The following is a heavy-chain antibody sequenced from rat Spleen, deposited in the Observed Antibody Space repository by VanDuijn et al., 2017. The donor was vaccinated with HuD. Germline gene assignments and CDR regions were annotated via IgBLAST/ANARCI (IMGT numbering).Heavy chain of an antibody. Sequence: EVQLVESGGGSVQPGRSLKVSCVASGFTFSNYVMHWFRQAPENGIEWLAYINTDSSDTHYAETVKGRFTISRDTAQNILYLQMNSPRSEDTATYYCTRGGYFRYWGQGVMVTVSS. V-gene: IGHV5-43*01. J-gene: IGHJ2*01. CDR1: GFTFSNYV. CDR3: TRGGYFRY. D-gene: IGHD2-5*01. CDR2: INTDSSDT.